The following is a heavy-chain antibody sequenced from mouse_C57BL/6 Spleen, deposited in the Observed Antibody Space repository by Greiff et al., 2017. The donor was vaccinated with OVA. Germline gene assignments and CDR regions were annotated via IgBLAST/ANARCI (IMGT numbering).Heavy chain of an antibody. CDR2: IDPSDSYT. J-gene: IGHJ1*03. D-gene: IGHD1-1*01. CDR1: GYTFTSYW. Sequence: QVQLQQSGAELVMPGASVKLSCKASGYTFTSYWMHWVKQRPGQGLEWIGEIDPSDSYTNYNQQFKGKSTLTVDKSSSTAYMQLSSLTSEDSAVYYCALYYGSSYWYFDVWGTGTTVTVSS. CDR3: ALYYGSSYWYFDV. V-gene: IGHV1-69*01.